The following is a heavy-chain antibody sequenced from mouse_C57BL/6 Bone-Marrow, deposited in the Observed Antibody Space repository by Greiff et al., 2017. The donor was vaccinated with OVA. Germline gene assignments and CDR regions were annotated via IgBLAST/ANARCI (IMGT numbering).Heavy chain of an antibody. D-gene: IGHD5-1*01. V-gene: IGHV14-4*01. Sequence: EVQLVESGAELVRPGASVKLSCTASGFNIKDDYMHWVKQRPEQGLEWIGWIDPENGDTEYASKFQGKATITADTSSNTAYLQLSSLTSEDTAVYYSTTKYYYTMDYWGQGPAVTVTS. CDR3: TTKYYYTMDY. J-gene: IGHJ4*01. CDR1: GFNIKDDY. CDR2: IDPENGDT.